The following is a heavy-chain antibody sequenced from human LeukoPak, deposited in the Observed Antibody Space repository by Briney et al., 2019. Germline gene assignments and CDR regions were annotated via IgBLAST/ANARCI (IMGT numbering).Heavy chain of an antibody. CDR2: FDPEDGET. V-gene: IGHV1-24*01. D-gene: IGHD1-26*01. Sequence: ASVKVSCKVSGYTLTELSMHWVRQAPGKGLEWMGGFDPEDGETIYAQKFQGRVTMTRDTSTSTVYMELSSLRSEDTAVYYCARDAIVGATNFDYWGQGTLVTVSS. CDR3: ARDAIVGATNFDY. CDR1: GYTLTELS. J-gene: IGHJ4*02.